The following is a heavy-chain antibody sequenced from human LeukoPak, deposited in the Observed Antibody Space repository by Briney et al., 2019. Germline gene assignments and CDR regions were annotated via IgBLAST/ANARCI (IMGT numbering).Heavy chain of an antibody. Sequence: GGSLRLSCAAAGFTFNNYWMHWVRQASGEGLVWISRINSDGRSTNYADSVKGRFNISRDDAKNTLYLQMNSLRAEDTAVYYCAAAVAAAPGAYWGQGTLVTVSS. D-gene: IGHD6-13*01. J-gene: IGHJ4*02. CDR3: AAAVAAAPGAY. CDR1: GFTFNNYW. V-gene: IGHV3-74*01. CDR2: INSDGRST.